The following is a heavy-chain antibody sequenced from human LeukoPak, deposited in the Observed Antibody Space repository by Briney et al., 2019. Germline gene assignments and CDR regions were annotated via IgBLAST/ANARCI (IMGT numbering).Heavy chain of an antibody. D-gene: IGHD2-2*01. J-gene: IGHJ6*03. CDR2: MNPNSGNT. Sequence: ASVKVSCKASGYTFTSYDINWVRQATGQGLEWMGWMNPNSGNTGYAQKFQGRVTITRNTSISTAYMELSSLRSEDTAVYYCARAPLVVPAARGSPYYYYMDVWGKGTTVTVSS. CDR1: GYTFTSYD. V-gene: IGHV1-8*03. CDR3: ARAPLVVPAARGSPYYYYMDV.